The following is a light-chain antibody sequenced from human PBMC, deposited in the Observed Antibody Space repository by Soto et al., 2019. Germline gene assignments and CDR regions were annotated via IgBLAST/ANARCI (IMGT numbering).Light chain of an antibody. CDR3: QHGSNSLT. CDR2: DAS. J-gene: IGKJ4*01. V-gene: IGKV3-11*01. Sequence: EIVLTQSPATLSLSPGERATFSCRASQSVGSSLAWYQQKPGQAPRLLIYDASNRATGIADRFSGSGSGTDVTLTISGLEAEDFAVYYCQHGSNSLTFGGGTKVEIK. CDR1: QSVGSS.